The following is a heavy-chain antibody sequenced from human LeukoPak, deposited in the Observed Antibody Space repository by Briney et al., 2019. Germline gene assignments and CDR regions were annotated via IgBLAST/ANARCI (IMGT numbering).Heavy chain of an antibody. V-gene: IGHV4-34*01. CDR1: GGSFSGYY. CDR3: GRGFLLNPIH. J-gene: IGHJ4*02. Sequence: KPSETLSLTCAVYGGSFSGYYWSWIRQPPGKGLEWIGDINHSGDNNYNPYLKSGVTTSVETSKNQFSLKLMSVTAADAAVLYCGRGFLLNPIHWGQGALVTVSS. D-gene: IGHD3-3*01. CDR2: INHSGDN.